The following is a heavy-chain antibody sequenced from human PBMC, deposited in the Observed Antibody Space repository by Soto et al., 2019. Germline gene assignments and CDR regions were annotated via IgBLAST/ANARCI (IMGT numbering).Heavy chain of an antibody. V-gene: IGHV1-46*01. CDR2: INPSGGST. Sequence: QVQLVQSGAEVQKPGASVKVSCKASGYTFTSYYMHWVRQAPGQGLEWMGIINPSGGSTSYAQKFQGRVTMTRDTSTSTVYMELSSLRSEDTAVYYCARDRDFDWLRSYGMDVWGQGTTVTVSS. CDR3: ARDRDFDWLRSYGMDV. D-gene: IGHD3-9*01. CDR1: GYTFTSYY. J-gene: IGHJ6*02.